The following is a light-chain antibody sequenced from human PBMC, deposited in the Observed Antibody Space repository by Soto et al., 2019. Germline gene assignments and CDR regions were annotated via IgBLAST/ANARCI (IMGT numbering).Light chain of an antibody. CDR1: QRISSTY. J-gene: IGKJ1*01. V-gene: IGKV3-20*01. CDR3: QHYDSARWT. CDR2: DAS. Sequence: MLTQSAGTLSLSPGKRATLSCTASQRISSTYLTWYHQRPGQAPRLLIYDASRRATGIPDGFSGSGSGTDFSLTISRLEPEDFAVYYCQHYDSARWTFGLGTKVDIK.